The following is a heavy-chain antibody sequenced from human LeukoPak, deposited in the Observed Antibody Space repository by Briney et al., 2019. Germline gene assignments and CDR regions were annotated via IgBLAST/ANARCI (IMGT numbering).Heavy chain of an antibody. D-gene: IGHD3-22*01. CDR1: GYSFTSYW. CDR2: IYPGDSDT. Sequence: GESLKISCKGSGYSFTSYWIGWVRQMPGKGLEWMGIIYPGDSDTRYSPSFQGQVTISADKSISTAYLQWSSLKASDTAMYYCARHVEEGYYYDSSGYYYLDYWGQGTLVTVSS. V-gene: IGHV5-51*01. J-gene: IGHJ4*02. CDR3: ARHVEEGYYYDSSGYYYLDY.